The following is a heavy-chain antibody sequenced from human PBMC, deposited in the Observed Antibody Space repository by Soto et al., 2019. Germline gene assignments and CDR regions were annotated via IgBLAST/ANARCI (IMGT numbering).Heavy chain of an antibody. CDR2: IYYSGST. D-gene: IGHD3-3*01. V-gene: IGHV4-31*03. J-gene: IGHJ4*02. CDR3: ARSTYPYDFWSGYYTQSCYLDY. CDR1: GVSISSGGYY. Sequence: SETLSLTCTVSGVSISSGGYYWSLIRQHPGKGLEWIGYIYYSGSTYYNPSLKSRVTISVDTSKNQFSLKLSSMTAADTAVYYCARSTYPYDFWSGYYTQSCYLDYWGQGTLVTVSS.